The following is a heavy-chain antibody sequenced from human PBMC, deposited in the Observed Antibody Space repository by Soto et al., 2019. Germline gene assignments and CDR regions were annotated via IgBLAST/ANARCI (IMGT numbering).Heavy chain of an antibody. D-gene: IGHD5-12*01. CDR1: GYTFTSYG. CDR3: ARDNPGYSGYDLFSYYYYYGMDV. J-gene: IGHJ6*02. V-gene: IGHV1-18*04. CDR2: ISAYNGNT. Sequence: ASVKVSGKASGYTFTSYGISWVRQAPGQGLEWMGWISAYNGNTNYAQKLQGRVTMTTDTSTSTAYMELRSLRSDDTAVYYCARDNPGYSGYDLFSYYYYYGMDVWGQGTTVTVSS.